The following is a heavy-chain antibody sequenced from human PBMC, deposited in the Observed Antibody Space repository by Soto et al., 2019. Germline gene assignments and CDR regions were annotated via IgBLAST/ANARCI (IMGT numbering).Heavy chain of an antibody. CDR2: ISAYNGNT. CDR1: GHTFISYG. V-gene: IGHV1-18*01. Sequence: QVQLVQSGAEVKKPGASVKVSCKTSGHTFISYGISWVRQAPGQGLEWMGWISAYNGNTNYAQKVQGRVTMTTDTSTSTAYMEVRSLRSDDTAVYYCARALGGPGRGFDPWGQGTLVIVSS. J-gene: IGHJ5*02. D-gene: IGHD1-1*01. CDR3: ARALGGPGRGFDP.